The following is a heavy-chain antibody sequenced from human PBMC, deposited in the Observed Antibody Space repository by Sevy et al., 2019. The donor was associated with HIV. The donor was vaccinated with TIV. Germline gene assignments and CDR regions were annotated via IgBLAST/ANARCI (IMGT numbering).Heavy chain of an antibody. CDR2: ISAYNGNT. Sequence: ASVKVSCKASGYTFTTYGISWVRQAPGQGLEWMVWISAYNGNTNYAQKLQGRVTMTTDTSTNTAYMELRSLRSDDTAVYYCARDARPPTGDQFDYWGQGTLVTVSS. V-gene: IGHV1-18*01. D-gene: IGHD7-27*01. CDR1: GYTFTTYG. J-gene: IGHJ4*02. CDR3: ARDARPPTGDQFDY.